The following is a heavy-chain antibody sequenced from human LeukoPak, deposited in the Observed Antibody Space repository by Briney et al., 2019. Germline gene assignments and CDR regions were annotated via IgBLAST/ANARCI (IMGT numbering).Heavy chain of an antibody. V-gene: IGHV3-33*01. Sequence: GGSLRLSCAASGFTFSSYGMHWVRQAPGKGLEWVAVIWYDGSHKYYADSVKGRFTISRDNSKNTLYLQMNSLRAEDTAVYYCARNRPYYDILTGYETNWFDPWGQGTLVTVSS. CDR1: GFTFSSYG. CDR2: IWYDGSHK. CDR3: ARNRPYYDILTGYETNWFDP. J-gene: IGHJ5*02. D-gene: IGHD3-9*01.